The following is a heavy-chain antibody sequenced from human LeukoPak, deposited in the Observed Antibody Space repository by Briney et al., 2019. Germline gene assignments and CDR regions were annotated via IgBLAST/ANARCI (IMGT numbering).Heavy chain of an antibody. CDR1: GFTFSSYG. CDR3: AKDRLKYSSGWYFYFQH. CDR2: ISYDGSNK. Sequence: PGRSLRLSCAASGFTFSSYGMHWVRQAPGKGLEWVAVISYDGSNKYYADSVKGRFTISRDNSKKTLYLQMNSLRAEDTAVYYCAKDRLKYSSGWYFYFQHWGQGTLVTVSS. V-gene: IGHV3-30*18. J-gene: IGHJ1*01. D-gene: IGHD6-19*01.